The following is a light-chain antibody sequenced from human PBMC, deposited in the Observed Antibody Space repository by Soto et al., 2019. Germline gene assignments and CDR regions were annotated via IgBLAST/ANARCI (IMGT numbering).Light chain of an antibody. J-gene: IGKJ1*01. CDR2: QTS. CDR3: HQRQSWPRT. CDR1: QYINTR. Sequence: EIVLTQSPATLSSLRGERVALSCRASQYINTRLAWYQHRPGQAPRLLIYQTSIRAAGIPARFSASGSGTDFTLTISDVQPEDFALYYCHQRQSWPRTFGQVTKV. V-gene: IGKV3-11*01.